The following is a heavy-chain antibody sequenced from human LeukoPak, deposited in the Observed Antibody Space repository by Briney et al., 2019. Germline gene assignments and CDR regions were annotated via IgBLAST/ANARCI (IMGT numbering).Heavy chain of an antibody. D-gene: IGHD3-10*01. CDR2: VDPEDGET. CDR3: ATVPMVRGVMSC. Sequence: ATVKISCKASGYTFTDYYMHWVQQAPGKGLEWMGRVDPEDGETIYAEKFQGRVTITADTSTDTAYMELSSPRSEDTAVYYCATVPMVRGVMSCWGQGTLVTVSS. J-gene: IGHJ4*02. V-gene: IGHV1-69-2*01. CDR1: GYTFTDYY.